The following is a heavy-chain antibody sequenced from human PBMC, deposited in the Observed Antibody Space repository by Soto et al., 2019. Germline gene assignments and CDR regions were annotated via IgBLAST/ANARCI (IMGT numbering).Heavy chain of an antibody. CDR2: ISYDGSNK. Sequence: QVQLVESGGGVVQPGRSLRLSCAASGFTFSSYGMHWLRQAPGKGLEWVAVISYDGSNKYYADSVKGRFTISRDNSKNTLYLQMNSLRAEDTAVYYCAKSRGRWLQFGTDAFDIWGQGTMVTVSS. CDR1: GFTFSSYG. J-gene: IGHJ3*02. CDR3: AKSRGRWLQFGTDAFDI. D-gene: IGHD5-12*01. V-gene: IGHV3-30*18.